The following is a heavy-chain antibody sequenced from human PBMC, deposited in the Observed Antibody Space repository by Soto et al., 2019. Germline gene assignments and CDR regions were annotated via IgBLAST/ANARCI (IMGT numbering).Heavy chain of an antibody. CDR1: GASISSSSYY. Sequence: SETLSLTCTVSGASISSSSYYWGWIRQAPEKGLEWIGSIFPSGNTYYNPSLKSRVTMSVDASKNQLSLRLASVTAADTAVYYCARDLRGYSRYDYLDYWGQGIPVTVSS. D-gene: IGHD5-12*01. CDR2: IFPSGNT. V-gene: IGHV4-39*07. CDR3: ARDLRGYSRYDYLDY. J-gene: IGHJ4*02.